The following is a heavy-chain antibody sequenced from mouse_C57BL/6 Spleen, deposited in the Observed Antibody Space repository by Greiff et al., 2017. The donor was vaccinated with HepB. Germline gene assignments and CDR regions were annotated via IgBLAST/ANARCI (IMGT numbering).Heavy chain of an antibody. CDR3: ARWSTGAMDY. J-gene: IGHJ4*01. CDR2: IHPNSGST. D-gene: IGHD2-1*01. CDR1: GYTFTSYW. Sequence: QVQLQQSGAELVKPGASVKLSCKASGYTFTSYWMHWVKQRPGQGLEWIGMIHPNSGSTNYNEKFKSKATLTVDKSSSTAYMQLSSLTSEDSAVYYCARWSTGAMDYWGQGTSVTVSS. V-gene: IGHV1-64*01.